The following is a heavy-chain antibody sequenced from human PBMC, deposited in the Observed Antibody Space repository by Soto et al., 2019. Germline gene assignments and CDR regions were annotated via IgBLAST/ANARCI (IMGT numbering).Heavy chain of an antibody. CDR2: SDPKSGGR. Sequence: QLVQSGAEVKKPGASVRVSCKTSGPTFIAYYIHWVRQAPGQGLEWMGWSDPKSGGRTYEQKFLGRVTMTRDTSINTSSMDLNRLTSDDTAVYYCARVSVDVPEWGQGTLITVSS. CDR3: ARVSVDVPE. V-gene: IGHV1-2*02. D-gene: IGHD3-9*01. CDR1: GPTFIAYY. J-gene: IGHJ4*02.